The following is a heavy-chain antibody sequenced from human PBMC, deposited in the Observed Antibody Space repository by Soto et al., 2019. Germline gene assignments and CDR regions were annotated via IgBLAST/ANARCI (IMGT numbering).Heavy chain of an antibody. V-gene: IGHV3-23*01. Sequence: PGGSLRLSCAASGFTFSSYSMNWVRQAPGKGLEWVSTITGTGGKTYYAGSVKGRFTISRDNSKNTMYLQINSLTAEDTAVYYCAKDLHTSSSEWRYYFGMDVWGQGTTVTVSS. CDR2: ITGTGGKT. CDR1: GFTFSSYS. J-gene: IGHJ6*02. CDR3: AKDLHTSSSEWRYYFGMDV. D-gene: IGHD6-6*01.